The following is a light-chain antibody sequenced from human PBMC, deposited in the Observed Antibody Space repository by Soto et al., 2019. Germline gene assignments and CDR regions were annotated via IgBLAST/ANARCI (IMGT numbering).Light chain of an antibody. J-gene: IGKJ4*01. CDR2: GAS. CDR3: QQYGALPPP. CDR1: QTVSNTY. V-gene: IGKV3-20*01. Sequence: EIVLTQFPGALSLSPGERVTLSCRASQTVSNTYLAWYQQKSGKAPKFLIYGASNRATGIPDRFSGSGSGTGFTLTISRLEPEDFAVYYCQQYGALPPPSGGGTKVEIK.